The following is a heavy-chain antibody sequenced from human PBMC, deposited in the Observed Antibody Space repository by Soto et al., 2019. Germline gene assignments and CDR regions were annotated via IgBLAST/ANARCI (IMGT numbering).Heavy chain of an antibody. J-gene: IGHJ6*02. D-gene: IGHD2-15*01. Sequence: EVHLVESGGGLVKPGGSLRLSCAVSGFTFSSCTMNWVRQAPGKGLEWVSSISPSTSHIYYADSVKGRFTISRDNAKNSLFLQMNSLRAEDMGVYDSSVCSGGACHQTYGMDVWGQGTTVTVSS. V-gene: IGHV3-21*01. CDR1: GFTFSSCT. CDR3: SVCSGGACHQTYGMDV. CDR2: ISPSTSHI.